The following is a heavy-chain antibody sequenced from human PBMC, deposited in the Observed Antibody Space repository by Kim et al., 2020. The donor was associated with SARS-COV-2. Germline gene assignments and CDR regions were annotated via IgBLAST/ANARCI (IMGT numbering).Heavy chain of an antibody. V-gene: IGHV1-46*02. D-gene: IGHD1-1*01. CDR2: INPSGGTS. Sequence: ASVKVSCKASGYTFNNYSMHWVRQAPGQGLEWMGIINPSGGTSIYAQKFQGRVTMTRDTSTSTVYMELSSLRSEDTAVYYCVRQKGASTVMAYFQHWGQGTLVTVSS. CDR1: GYTFNNYS. J-gene: IGHJ1*01. CDR3: VRQKGASTVMAYFQH.